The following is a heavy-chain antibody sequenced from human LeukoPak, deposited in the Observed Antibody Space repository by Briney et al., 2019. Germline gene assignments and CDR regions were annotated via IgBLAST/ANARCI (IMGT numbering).Heavy chain of an antibody. CDR2: IHHSGST. V-gene: IGHV4-38-2*02. CDR1: GYFISSGYY. J-gene: IGHJ3*02. CDR3: ARAPITMVRGVIIIADAFDI. D-gene: IGHD3-10*01. Sequence: SETLSLTCTVSGYFISSGYYWRWIRQPPGKGLQWIGSIHHSGSTYYNPSLKSRVTISVDTSKNQFSLKLSSVTAADTAVYYCARAPITMVRGVIIIADAFDIWGQGTMVTVSS.